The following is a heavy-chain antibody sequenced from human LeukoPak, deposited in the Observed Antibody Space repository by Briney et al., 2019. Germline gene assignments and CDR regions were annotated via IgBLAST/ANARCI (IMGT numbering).Heavy chain of an antibody. CDR1: GFTFNTYS. Sequence: PGGSLRLSCAASGFTFNTYSMIWVHQAPGKGLEWVSSISSSSSYIYYADSVKRRFTISRDNAKSSLYLQMNSLRAEDTAVYYCARAYPYCSSNICYSDYWGQGTLVTVSS. D-gene: IGHD2-2*01. J-gene: IGHJ4*02. CDR2: ISSSSSYI. CDR3: ARAYPYCSSNICYSDY. V-gene: IGHV3-21*01.